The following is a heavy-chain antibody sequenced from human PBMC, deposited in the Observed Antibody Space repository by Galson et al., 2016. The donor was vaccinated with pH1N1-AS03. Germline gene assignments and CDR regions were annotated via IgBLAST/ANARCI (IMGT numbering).Heavy chain of an antibody. V-gene: IGHV3-11*01. J-gene: IGHJ4*02. CDR1: GFTFSDYY. CDR2: ITSSGSTGNTI. D-gene: IGHD3-3*01. Sequence: SLRLSCAASGFTFSDYYMSWIRQAPGKGLEWVSCITSSGSTGNTIYYADSVKGRFTSSRNNTKNSLYLHMNSLRAEDAAIYYCARGWYDCWSGYLVDPFDYWGQGALVTVSS. CDR3: ARGWYDCWSGYLVDPFDY.